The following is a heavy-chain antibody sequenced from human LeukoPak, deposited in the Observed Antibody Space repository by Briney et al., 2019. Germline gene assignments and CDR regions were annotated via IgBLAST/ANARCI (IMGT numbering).Heavy chain of an antibody. CDR1: RGTFSSYA. Sequence: ASVKVSCKASRGTFSSYAISWVRQAPGQGLEWMGGIIPMFGTANYAQKFQGRVTITADKSTSTAYMELSSLRSEDTAVYYCARDPPGRPYSSSSYGWGQGTLVTVSS. V-gene: IGHV1-69*06. J-gene: IGHJ4*02. CDR2: IIPMFGTA. D-gene: IGHD6-6*01. CDR3: ARDPPGRPYSSSSYG.